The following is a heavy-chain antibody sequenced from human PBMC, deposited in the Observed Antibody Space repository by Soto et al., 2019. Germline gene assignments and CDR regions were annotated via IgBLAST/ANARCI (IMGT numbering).Heavy chain of an antibody. CDR2: ISGSGGST. Sequence: PVESLKISCSSSGFTFISYSISLVRQAPGKGLEWVSAISGSGGSTYYADSVKGRFTISRDNSKNTLYLQMNSLRAEDTAVYYCESNMIVVVTPLWGQGTLV. CDR3: ESNMIVVVTPL. CDR1: GFTFISYS. J-gene: IGHJ4*02. V-gene: IGHV3-23*01. D-gene: IGHD3-22*01.